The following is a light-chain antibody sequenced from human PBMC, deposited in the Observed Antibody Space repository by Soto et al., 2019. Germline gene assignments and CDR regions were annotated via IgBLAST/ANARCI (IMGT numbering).Light chain of an antibody. CDR2: DDS. V-gene: IGKV1-5*01. CDR3: QQYQTLWT. CDR1: QSLSRW. J-gene: IGKJ1*01. Sequence: DIPITQSPSTLSASVVYRGTITCRASQSLSRWLAWYQQKPGKAPKLLIYDDSSLESGVPSRFSGSASGTEFTLTISSLQPDDFATYYCQQYQTLWTFGQGTKVDI.